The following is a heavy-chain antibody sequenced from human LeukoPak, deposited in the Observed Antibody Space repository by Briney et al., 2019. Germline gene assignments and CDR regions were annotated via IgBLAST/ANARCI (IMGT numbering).Heavy chain of an antibody. D-gene: IGHD2-2*02. CDR2: ISSSGSTI. CDR3: ARVRSYCSSTSCYTRYMDV. V-gene: IGHV3-11*01. CDR1: GFTFSDYY. J-gene: IGHJ6*03. Sequence: GGSLRLSCAASGFTFSDYYMSWIRQAPGKGLEWVSYISSSGSTIYYADSVKDRFTISRDNAKNSLYLQMNSLRAEDTAVYYCARVRSYCSSTSCYTRYMDVWGKGTTVTVSS.